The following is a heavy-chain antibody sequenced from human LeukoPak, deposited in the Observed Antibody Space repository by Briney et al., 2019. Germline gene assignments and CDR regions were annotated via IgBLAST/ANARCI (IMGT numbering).Heavy chain of an antibody. CDR1: GGSISSYY. V-gene: IGHV4-59*01. Sequence: PSETLSLTCTVSGGSISSYYWSWIRQPPGKGLEWIGYIYYSGSTNYNPSLESRVTISVDTSKNQFSLKLSSVTAADTAVYYCARLQTHSLLFGKLYMDVWGKGTTVTVSS. CDR2: IYYSGST. J-gene: IGHJ6*03. CDR3: ARLQTHSLLFGKLYMDV. D-gene: IGHD4-23*01.